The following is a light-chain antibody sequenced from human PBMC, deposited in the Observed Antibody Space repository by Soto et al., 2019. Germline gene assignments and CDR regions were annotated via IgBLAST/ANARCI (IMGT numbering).Light chain of an antibody. Sequence: QSVLTQPPSASGAPGQRVTISCSGSGSNIDSNPVTWYQQLPRTAPKLLIYNTNQRPSGVPERFSASRSGTSASLAISGLQSEDEADYFCASWEDSLNVYVLGTGTKLTVL. CDR1: GSNIDSNP. CDR3: ASWEDSLNVYV. V-gene: IGLV1-44*01. CDR2: NTN. J-gene: IGLJ1*01.